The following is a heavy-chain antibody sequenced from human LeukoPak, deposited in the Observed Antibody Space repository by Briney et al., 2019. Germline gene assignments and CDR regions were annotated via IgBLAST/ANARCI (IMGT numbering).Heavy chain of an antibody. CDR3: ARDDTVTTRVGFID. J-gene: IGHJ4*02. Sequence: GGSLRLSCAASGFTVSSYCMMWVRQAQGQGRAWVANIKQDGREKYYVDSVKGRFTISRDNTKNSLYLQMNSLRAEDTAVYYCARDDTVTTRVGFIDWGQGTLVTVSS. CDR1: GFTVSSYC. D-gene: IGHD4-17*01. CDR2: IKQDGREK. V-gene: IGHV3-7*01.